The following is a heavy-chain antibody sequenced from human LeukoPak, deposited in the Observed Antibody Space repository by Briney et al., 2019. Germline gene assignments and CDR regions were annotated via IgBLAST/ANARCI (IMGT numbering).Heavy chain of an antibody. Sequence: GGSLRLSCAASGFTFSTYWMHWVRQAPGEGLVWVSRIKSDGSDTSYADSVKGRFTISRDNAKNTLYLQMNSLRAEDTAVYYCAKARSRYYDSSGYFDYWGQGTLVTVSS. D-gene: IGHD3-22*01. V-gene: IGHV3-74*01. CDR1: GFTFSTYW. J-gene: IGHJ4*02. CDR3: AKARSRYYDSSGYFDY. CDR2: IKSDGSDT.